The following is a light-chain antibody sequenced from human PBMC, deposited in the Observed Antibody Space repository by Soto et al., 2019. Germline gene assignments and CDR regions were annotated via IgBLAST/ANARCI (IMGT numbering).Light chain of an antibody. CDR2: KAS. CDR1: QSISSC. J-gene: IGKJ2*01. CDR3: QQYNSYSYT. V-gene: IGKV1-5*03. Sequence: IQLTQSPSTLSASVGDRVTITCRASQSISSCLAWYQQKPGKAPNLLIYKASNLASGVPSRFTGGGSGTDFTLTINSLQPDDSATYFCQQYNSYSYTFGQGTKVDIK.